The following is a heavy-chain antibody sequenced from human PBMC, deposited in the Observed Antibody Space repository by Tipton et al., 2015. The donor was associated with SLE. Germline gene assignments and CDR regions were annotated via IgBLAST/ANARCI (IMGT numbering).Heavy chain of an antibody. CDR3: ASLLSLHYYGSGSFSRDAFDI. J-gene: IGHJ3*02. CDR1: GGSIRGHY. Sequence: QLVQSGAEVKPSETLSLTCTVSGGSIRGHYWSWIRQPPGNSLEWIANIDYSGTTYYNPSLKSRVTISLDESKNQLSLKLSSVTAADTAVYYCASLLSLHYYGSGSFSRDAFDIWGQGTMVTVSS. D-gene: IGHD3-10*01. CDR2: IDYSGTT. V-gene: IGHV4-59*08.